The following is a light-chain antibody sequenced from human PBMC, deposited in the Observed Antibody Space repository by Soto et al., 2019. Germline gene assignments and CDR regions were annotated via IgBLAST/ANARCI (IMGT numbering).Light chain of an antibody. CDR2: GNS. V-gene: IGLV1-40*01. J-gene: IGLJ3*02. Sequence: QSVLTQPPSVSGAPGQRVTISCTGSSSNIGAGYDVHWYQQLPGTAPKLFIFGNSNRPSGVPDRFSGSKSGTSASLAITGLQCEDEADYYCQSYDSSLSGWVFGGGTELTVL. CDR1: SSNIGAGYD. CDR3: QSYDSSLSGWV.